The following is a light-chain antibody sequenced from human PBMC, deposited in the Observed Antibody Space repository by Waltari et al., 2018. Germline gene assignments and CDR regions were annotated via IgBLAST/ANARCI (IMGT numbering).Light chain of an antibody. CDR3: SSYTSSNTWV. CDR1: SSEVGGYNY. CDR2: DVS. V-gene: IGLV2-14*01. Sequence: QSALTQPASVSGSPGQSITISCTGTSSEVGGYNYVYWYQQHPGKAPHLMIYDVSERPSGVVNHFSGSKSGNTASLTISGLQAEDEADYYCSSYTSSNTWVFGGGTKLTVL. J-gene: IGLJ3*02.